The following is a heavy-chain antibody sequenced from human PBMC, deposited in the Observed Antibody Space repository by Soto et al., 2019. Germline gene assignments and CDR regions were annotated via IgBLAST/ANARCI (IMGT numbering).Heavy chain of an antibody. J-gene: IGHJ6*02. Sequence: PTETLSLTCAVSGGSISSGGYYWSWIRQPPGKGLEWIGEINHSGSTNYNPSLKSRVTISVDTSKNQFSLKLSSVTAADTAVYYSARGRVRTGVIYYYYYYGMDVWRQGTTVTVSS. CDR3: ARGRVRTGVIYYYYYYGMDV. D-gene: IGHD3-10*01. CDR1: GGSISSGGYY. V-gene: IGHV4-34*01. CDR2: INHSGST.